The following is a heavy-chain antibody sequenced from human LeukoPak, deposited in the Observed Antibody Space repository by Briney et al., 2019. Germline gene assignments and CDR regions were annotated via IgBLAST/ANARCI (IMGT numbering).Heavy chain of an antibody. D-gene: IGHD4-17*01. V-gene: IGHV3-53*01. CDR1: GFTVSSNS. J-gene: IGHJ4*02. CDR3: ARRAGEYSHPYGY. CDR2: IYSGGNT. Sequence: GGSLRLSCTVSGFTVSSNSMSWVRQAPGKGLEWVSFIYSGGNTHYSDSVKGRFTISRDNSKNTLYIQMNSLRADDTAVYYCARRAGEYSHPYGYWGQGTLVTVSS.